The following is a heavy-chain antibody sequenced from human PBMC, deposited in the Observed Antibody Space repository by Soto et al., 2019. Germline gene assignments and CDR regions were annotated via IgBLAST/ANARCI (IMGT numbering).Heavy chain of an antibody. V-gene: IGHV3-21*01. D-gene: IGHD3-10*01. CDR1: GFTFSSYS. CDR3: ARGRVQPTYYYYGMDV. J-gene: IGHJ6*02. CDR2: ISSSSSYI. Sequence: GGFLRLSCAASGFTFSSYSMNWVRQAPGKGLEWVSSISSSSSYIYYADSVKGRFTISRDNAKNSLYLQMNSLRAEDTAVYYCARGRVQPTYYYYGMDVWGQGTTVTVS.